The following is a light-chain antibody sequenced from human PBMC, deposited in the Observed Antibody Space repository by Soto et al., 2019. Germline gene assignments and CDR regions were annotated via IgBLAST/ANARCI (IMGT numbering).Light chain of an antibody. CDR2: AAS. V-gene: IGKV3D-20*02. CDR1: QSISSSY. CDR3: QQRSNWPPIT. Sequence: ILLTQSPGTLSLSPGERATLSCRASQSISSSYLAWYQQKPGQAPRLLIYAASNRATGIPARFSGSGSGTDFTLTISSLEPEDFAVYYCQQRSNWPPITFGQGTRLEI. J-gene: IGKJ5*01.